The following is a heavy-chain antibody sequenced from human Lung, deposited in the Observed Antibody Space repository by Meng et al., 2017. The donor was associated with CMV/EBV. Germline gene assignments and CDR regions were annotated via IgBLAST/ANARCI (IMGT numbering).Heavy chain of an antibody. CDR3: ARPIYNSSSFDY. CDR1: GGSIRSSSYY. Sequence: SETLSLXCTVSGGSIRSSSYYWGWIRQPPGKGLEWIGSIYYSGSTYYNPTLKSRVTISVDTSKNQFSLNLSSVTAADTAVYYCARPIYNSSSFDYWGQGTLVTVSS. V-gene: IGHV4-39*01. J-gene: IGHJ4*01. D-gene: IGHD6-6*01. CDR2: IYYSGST.